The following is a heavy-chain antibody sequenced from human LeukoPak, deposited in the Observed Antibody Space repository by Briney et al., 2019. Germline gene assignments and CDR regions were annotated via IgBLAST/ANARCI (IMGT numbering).Heavy chain of an antibody. J-gene: IGHJ4*02. Sequence: PSETLSLTCTVSGGSISSSSYYWGWIRQPPGKGLEWIGSIYYSGSTYYNPSLKSRVTISVDTSKNQFSLKLSSVTAADTAVYYCARLGAGTLLDYWGKGTLVTVSS. CDR2: IYYSGST. V-gene: IGHV4-39*01. CDR3: ARLGAGTLLDY. D-gene: IGHD6-19*01. CDR1: GGSISSSSYY.